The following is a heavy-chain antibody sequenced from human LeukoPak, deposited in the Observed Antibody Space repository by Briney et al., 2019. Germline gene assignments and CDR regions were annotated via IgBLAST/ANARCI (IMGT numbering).Heavy chain of an antibody. V-gene: IGHV4-30-4*01. Sequence: PSETLSLTCTVSGGSISSGDYYWSWIRQPPGKGLEWIGYIYYSGSTYYNPSLKSRVTISVDTSENQFSLKLSSVTAADTAVYYCARGTVTTSVDYWGQGTLVTVSS. J-gene: IGHJ4*02. D-gene: IGHD4-17*01. CDR1: GGSISSGDYY. CDR3: ARGTVTTSVDY. CDR2: IYYSGST.